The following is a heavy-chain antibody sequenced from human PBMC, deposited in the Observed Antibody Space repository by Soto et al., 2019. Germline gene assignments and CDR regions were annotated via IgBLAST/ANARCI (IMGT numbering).Heavy chain of an antibody. CDR2: ISYDGGHK. J-gene: IGHJ6*02. V-gene: IGHV3-30-3*01. D-gene: IGHD4-4*01. Sequence: QVQLVESGGGVVHPERSLSLSCSASEFTFSSYAMHWVRQAPGKGLEWVAGISYDGGHKFYGDSVRGRFTISRDSSKTTVFLQMNSLRPEDTAAYYCARVKTDYSNPRGPFFFYGMDVWGQGTTVTVSS. CDR3: ARVKTDYSNPRGPFFFYGMDV. CDR1: EFTFSSYA.